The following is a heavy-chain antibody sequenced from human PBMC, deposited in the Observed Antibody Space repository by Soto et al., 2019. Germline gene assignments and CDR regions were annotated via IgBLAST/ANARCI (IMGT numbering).Heavy chain of an antibody. CDR2: IYYSGST. J-gene: IGHJ4*02. D-gene: IGHD3-3*01. CDR3: ARARETIFGVAPPGY. Sequence: SETLSLTCTVSGGSISSGGYYWSWIRQHPGKGLEWIGYIYYSGSTYYNPSLKSRVTISVDTSKNQFSLKLSSVTAADTAVYYCARARETIFGVAPPGYWGQGTLVTVSS. CDR1: GGSISSGGYY. V-gene: IGHV4-31*03.